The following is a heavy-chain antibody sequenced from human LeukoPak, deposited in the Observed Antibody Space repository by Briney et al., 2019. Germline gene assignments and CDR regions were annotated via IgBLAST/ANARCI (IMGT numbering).Heavy chain of an antibody. D-gene: IGHD6-19*01. J-gene: IGHJ5*02. CDR2: IDPEDSYT. CDR3: ARGGYSSDWYYYFDP. Sequence: GGSLRISCEASGYSFADFWISWVRQMPGRGLEWMGRIDPEDSYTNYNPSFEGHVTISADKSINTAYLQLRSLKASDTAMYYCARGGYSSDWYYYFDPWGQGTLVTVSS. CDR1: GYSFADFW. V-gene: IGHV5-10-1*01.